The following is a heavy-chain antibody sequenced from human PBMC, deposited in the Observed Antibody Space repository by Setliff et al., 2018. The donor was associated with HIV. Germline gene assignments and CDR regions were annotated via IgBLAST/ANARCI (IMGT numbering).Heavy chain of an antibody. CDR1: GFSFGDYQ. V-gene: IGHV3-48*03. CDR3: AMDTSLAY. D-gene: IGHD5-18*01. Sequence: GGSLRLSCGGSGFSFGDYQMNWVRQAPGKGLEWIAYISSRSDSIYYADSVKARFTVSRDNDKNSLYLQMDNMRAEDTAVYYCAMDTSLAYWGQGTLVTVSS. J-gene: IGHJ4*02. CDR2: ISSRSDSI.